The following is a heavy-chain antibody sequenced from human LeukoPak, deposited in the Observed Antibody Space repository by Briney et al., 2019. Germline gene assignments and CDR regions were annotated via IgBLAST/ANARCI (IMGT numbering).Heavy chain of an antibody. CDR2: ISGSGGST. J-gene: IGHJ2*01. V-gene: IGHV3-23*01. D-gene: IGHD1-1*01. Sequence: GGSLRLSCAASGFTFSSYGMHWVRQAPGKGLEWVSVISGSGGSTYYADSVKGRFTISRDNSKNTLYLQMNSLRAEDTAVYYCAKDEGTGYWYFDLWGRGTLVTVSS. CDR3: AKDEGTGYWYFDL. CDR1: GFTFSSYG.